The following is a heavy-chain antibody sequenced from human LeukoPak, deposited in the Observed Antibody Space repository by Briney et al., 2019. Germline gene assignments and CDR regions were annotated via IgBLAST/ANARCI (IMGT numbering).Heavy chain of an antibody. V-gene: IGHV4-59*08. CDR3: ATHSTVVDAFDI. Sequence: SETLSLTCTVSGGSISSYYWSWIRQPPGKGLEWIGYIYYSGSTNYNPSLKSRVTISVDTSKNQFSLKLSSVTAADTAVYYCATHSTVVDAFDIWGQGTMVTVSS. CDR1: GGSISSYY. CDR2: IYYSGST. D-gene: IGHD4-23*01. J-gene: IGHJ3*02.